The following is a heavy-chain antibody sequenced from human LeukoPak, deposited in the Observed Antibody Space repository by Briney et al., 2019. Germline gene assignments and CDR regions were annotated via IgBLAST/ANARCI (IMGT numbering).Heavy chain of an antibody. CDR2: IYYSGST. D-gene: IGHD3-10*01. CDR1: GGSISSSSYY. J-gene: IGHJ5*02. V-gene: IGHV4-61*01. Sequence: SETLSLTCTVSGGSISSSSYYWSWIRQPPGKGLEWIGYIYYSGSTYYKPSLKSRVTISLDTSKNQFSLKLSSVTAADTAVYYCARGGYYGSGNDFRFDPWGQGTLVTVSS. CDR3: ARGGYYGSGNDFRFDP.